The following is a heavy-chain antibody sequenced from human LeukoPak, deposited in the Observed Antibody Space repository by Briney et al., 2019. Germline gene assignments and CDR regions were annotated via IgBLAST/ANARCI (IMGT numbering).Heavy chain of an antibody. Sequence: GGSLRLSCAASGFIVSGDFMSWVRQAPGKGLEWVSVIYSDGSTYYADSVKGRFTISRDNSNNTLDLQMTGLRAEDTAVYYCARERGRGRDSPWFDYWGQGTLVTVSS. CDR2: IYSDGST. V-gene: IGHV3-53*01. CDR1: GFIVSGDF. CDR3: ARERGRGRDSPWFDY. J-gene: IGHJ4*02. D-gene: IGHD1-26*01.